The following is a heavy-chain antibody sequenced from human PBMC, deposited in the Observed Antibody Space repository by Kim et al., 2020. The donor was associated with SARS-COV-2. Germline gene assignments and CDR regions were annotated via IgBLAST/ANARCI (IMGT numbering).Heavy chain of an antibody. CDR3: ARVLSDWNYYYYGMDV. V-gene: IGHV6-1*01. Sequence: SVKSRITINPDTSKNPFSLQLNSVTPEDTAVYYCARVLSDWNYYYYGMDVWGQGTTVTVSS. J-gene: IGHJ6*02. D-gene: IGHD1-1*01.